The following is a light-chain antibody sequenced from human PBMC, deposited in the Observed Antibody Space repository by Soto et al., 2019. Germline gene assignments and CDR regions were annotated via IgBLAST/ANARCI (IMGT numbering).Light chain of an antibody. CDR1: KLGDKY. Sequence: SYELTQPPSVSVSPGQTASITCSGDKLGDKYACWYQQKPGQSPVLVIYQGFKRPSGIPERFSGSNSGNTATLTISGTQAIDEADYYCQAWDSSTYVVFGGGTQLTVL. CDR3: QAWDSSTYVV. J-gene: IGLJ2*01. V-gene: IGLV3-1*01. CDR2: QGF.